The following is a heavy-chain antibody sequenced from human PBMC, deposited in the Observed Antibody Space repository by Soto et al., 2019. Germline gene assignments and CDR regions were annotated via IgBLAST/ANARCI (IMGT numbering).Heavy chain of an antibody. CDR2: ITDSGGDT. Sequence: GGSLRLSCAASGFTFSKYAMSWVRQAPGKGLEWFSAITDSGGDTYYADSVKGRFTISRDNSDNTLYLQMDSLRADDTAVYYCAKGSSSSRPYYFDYWGQGTLVTVSS. D-gene: IGHD2-2*01. CDR1: GFTFSKYA. CDR3: AKGSSSSRPYYFDY. V-gene: IGHV3-23*01. J-gene: IGHJ4*02.